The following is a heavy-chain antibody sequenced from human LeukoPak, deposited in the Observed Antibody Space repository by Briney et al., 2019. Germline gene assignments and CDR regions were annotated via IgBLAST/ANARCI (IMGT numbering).Heavy chain of an antibody. D-gene: IGHD6-13*01. J-gene: IGHJ6*02. CDR3: ARERAAAGTFYYYGMDV. V-gene: IGHV1-3*01. CDR1: GYTFTSYA. Sequence: ASVKFSCKASGYTFTSYAMHWVRQAPGQRLEWMGWINAGNGNTKYSQKFQGRVTITRDTSASTAHMELSSLRSEDTAVYYCARERAAAGTFYYYGMDVWGQGTTVTVSS. CDR2: INAGNGNT.